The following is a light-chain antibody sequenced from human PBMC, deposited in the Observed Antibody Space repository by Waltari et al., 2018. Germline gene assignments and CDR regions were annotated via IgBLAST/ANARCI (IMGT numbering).Light chain of an antibody. CDR2: STN. V-gene: IGLV1-44*01. CDR1: SSNIGSKS. CDR3: ATWDDSLNGL. J-gene: IGLJ2*01. Sequence: QSVLTQPPSASGTPGQRVTIPCSGSSSNIGSKSVNWYQQVSGAAPKLLIYSTNKRPSGIPDRFSGSKSGPSASLAISGLQSEDEAYYYCATWDDSLNGLFGGGTKLTVL.